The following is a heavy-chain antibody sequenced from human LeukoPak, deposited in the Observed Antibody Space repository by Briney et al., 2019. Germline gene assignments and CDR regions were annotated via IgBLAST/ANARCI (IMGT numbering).Heavy chain of an antibody. Sequence: ASVKVSCKASGGTFSSYAISWVRQAPGQGLEWMGRIIPIFGIANYAQKFQGRVTITADKSTSTAYMELSSLRSVDTAVYYCARDSVSYYYGMDVWGQGTTVTVSS. J-gene: IGHJ6*02. CDR1: GGTFSSYA. CDR2: IIPIFGIA. V-gene: IGHV1-69*04. D-gene: IGHD2/OR15-2a*01. CDR3: ARDSVSYYYGMDV.